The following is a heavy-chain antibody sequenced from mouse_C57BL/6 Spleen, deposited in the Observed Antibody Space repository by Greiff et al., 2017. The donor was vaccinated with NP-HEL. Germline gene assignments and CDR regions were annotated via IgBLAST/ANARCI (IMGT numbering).Heavy chain of an antibody. CDR1: GYSITSGYY. D-gene: IGHD2-5*01. CDR2: ISYDGSN. V-gene: IGHV3-6*01. CDR3: ARARLYSNYAWFAY. Sequence: EVQRVESGPGLVKPSQSLSLTCSVTGYSITSGYYWNWIRQFPGNKLEWMGYISYDGSNNYNPSLKNRISITRDTSKNQFFLKLNSVTTEDTATYYCARARLYSNYAWFAYWGQGTLVTVSA. J-gene: IGHJ3*01.